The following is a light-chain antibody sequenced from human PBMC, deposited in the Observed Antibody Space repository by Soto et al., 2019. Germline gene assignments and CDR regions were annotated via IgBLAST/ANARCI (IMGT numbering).Light chain of an antibody. CDR2: GAS. CDR1: QSVSID. J-gene: IGKJ1*01. V-gene: IGKV3-15*01. CDR3: QQYNKWPQT. Sequence: EIVMTQSPATVPVSPGERVTLSCRASQSVSIDLAWYQQKPGQAPRLLIYGASTRATDIPPSFTGSGSGTEFTLPISSLQSEDIAVYYCQQYNKWPQTFGQGTKVDIK.